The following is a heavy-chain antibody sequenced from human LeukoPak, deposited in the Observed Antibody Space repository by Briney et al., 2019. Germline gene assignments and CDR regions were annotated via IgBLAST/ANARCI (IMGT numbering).Heavy chain of an antibody. J-gene: IGHJ4*02. CDR1: GFTFGDYA. Sequence: GGSLRLSCTASGFTFGDYAMSWVRQAPGKGLEWVGFIRSKAYGGTTEYAASVKGSFIISRDDSKSIAYLQMNSLKTEVTAVYYCTSDTGYRSTHWGQGTLVTVSS. CDR2: IRSKAYGGTT. CDR3: TSDTGYRSTH. V-gene: IGHV3-49*04. D-gene: IGHD6-19*01.